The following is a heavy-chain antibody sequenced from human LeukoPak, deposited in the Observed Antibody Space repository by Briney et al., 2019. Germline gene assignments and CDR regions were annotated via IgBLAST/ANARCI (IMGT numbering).Heavy chain of an antibody. V-gene: IGHV1-18*01. Sequence: ASVKVSCKASGYTFTSYGISWVRQAPGQGLEWMGWISAYNGSTSYAQKFQGRVTMTRDTSTSTVYMELSSLRSEDTAVYYCARVNYYDSKGFDYWGQGTLVTVSS. CDR2: ISAYNGST. J-gene: IGHJ4*02. D-gene: IGHD3-22*01. CDR3: ARVNYYDSKGFDY. CDR1: GYTFTSYG.